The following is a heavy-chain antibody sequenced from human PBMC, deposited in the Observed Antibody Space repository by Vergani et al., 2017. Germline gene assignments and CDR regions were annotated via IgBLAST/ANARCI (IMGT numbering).Heavy chain of an antibody. D-gene: IGHD2-2*01. V-gene: IGHV1-18*01. CDR3: ARNFLGRDIEVVPTAPFWLFDL. Sequence: QVQLVQSGAEVKKPGASVKVSCKASGYTFIIYGISWVRQAPGQGLEWMGWISNHNGKTDYSQKFQGRVTMTTDISASTAYMELRSLRSDDTAVYFCARNFLGRDIEVVPTAPFWLFDLWGRGTLVTVSS. CDR1: GYTFIIYG. J-gene: IGHJ2*01. CDR2: ISNHNGKT.